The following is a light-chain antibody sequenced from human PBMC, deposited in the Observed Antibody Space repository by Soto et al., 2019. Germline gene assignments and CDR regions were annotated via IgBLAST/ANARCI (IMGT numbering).Light chain of an antibody. Sequence: QSALTQPPSASGSPGQSVTISCTGTSSDVGGYNYVSWDQQHPGKAPKLMISDVSMRPSGVPDRFSGTKSGNTSSLTVSLLQAEEEADYYCSSVAGNNSVVFGGGTKLTVL. CDR1: SSDVGGYNY. V-gene: IGLV2-8*01. CDR2: DVS. CDR3: SSVAGNNSVV. J-gene: IGLJ2*01.